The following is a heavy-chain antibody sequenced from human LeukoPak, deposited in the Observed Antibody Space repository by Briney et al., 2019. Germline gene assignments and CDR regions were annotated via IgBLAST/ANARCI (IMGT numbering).Heavy chain of an antibody. Sequence: GGSLRLSCAASGFTFSSYAMHWVRQAPGKGLEWVAVISYDGSNKYYADSVKGRFTISRDNSKNTLYLQMNSLRAEDTAVYYCVREIGGAHFDYWGQGTLVTVSS. V-gene: IGHV3-30-3*01. J-gene: IGHJ4*02. CDR3: VREIGGAHFDY. CDR2: ISYDGSNK. D-gene: IGHD1-26*01. CDR1: GFTFSSYA.